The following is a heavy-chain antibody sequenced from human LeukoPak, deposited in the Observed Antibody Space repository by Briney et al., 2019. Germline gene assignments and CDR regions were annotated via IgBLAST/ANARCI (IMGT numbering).Heavy chain of an antibody. V-gene: IGHV4-4*07. D-gene: IGHD6-6*01. CDR3: ARDNEVAARSFDY. CDR2: IYTSGGN. J-gene: IGHJ4*02. CDR1: GASISSYY. Sequence: SETLSLTCTVSGASISSYYWSWVRQPAGKGLEWIGRIYTSGGNNYNPSLKSRVTMPVDASKNQFSLKLSSVTAADTAVYYCARDNEVAARSFDYWGQGTLVTVSS.